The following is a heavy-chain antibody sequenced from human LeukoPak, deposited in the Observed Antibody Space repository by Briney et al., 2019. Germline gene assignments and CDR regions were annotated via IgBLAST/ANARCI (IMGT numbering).Heavy chain of an antibody. J-gene: IGHJ4*02. Sequence: PGGSLRLSCVVSGFTFINYGMSWVRQAPGKGLEWVSTIRASGDRTYYAESVKGRITMSGDKSKNTLYLQMSNLRAEDTAVYHCAVLAVPAVGYWGQGTLVIVSS. CDR3: AVLAVPAVGY. V-gene: IGHV3-23*01. CDR2: IRASGDRT. D-gene: IGHD2-15*01. CDR1: GFTFINYG.